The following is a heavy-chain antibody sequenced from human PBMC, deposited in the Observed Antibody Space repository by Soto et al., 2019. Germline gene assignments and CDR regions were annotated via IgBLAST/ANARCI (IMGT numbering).Heavy chain of an antibody. Sequence: SETLSLTCTVSGGYISSYYWSWIRQPPGKGLEWIGYIYYSGSTNYNPSLKSRVTISVDTSKNQFSLKLSSVTAADTAVYYCARDPLRSGYYYGMDVWGQGTTVTVSS. V-gene: IGHV4-59*01. CDR2: IYYSGST. CDR3: ARDPLRSGYYYGMDV. D-gene: IGHD3-3*01. J-gene: IGHJ6*02. CDR1: GGYISSYY.